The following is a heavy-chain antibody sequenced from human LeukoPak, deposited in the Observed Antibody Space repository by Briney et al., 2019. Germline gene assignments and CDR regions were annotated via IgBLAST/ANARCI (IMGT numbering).Heavy chain of an antibody. CDR3: AKDEYSSGVNWFDP. CDR2: ISGSGGST. CDR1: GFTFSSYA. V-gene: IGHV3-23*01. Sequence: GGSLRLSCAASGFTFSSYAMSWVRQAPGKGLGWVSAISGSGGSTYYADSVKGRFTISRDNSKNTLYLQMNSLRAEDTAVYYCAKDEYSSGVNWFDPWGQGTLVTVSS. D-gene: IGHD6-19*01. J-gene: IGHJ5*02.